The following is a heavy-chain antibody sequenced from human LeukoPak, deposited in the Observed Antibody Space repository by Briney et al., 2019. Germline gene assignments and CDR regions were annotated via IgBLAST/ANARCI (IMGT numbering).Heavy chain of an antibody. CDR2: TSYDGSNK. V-gene: IGHV3-30*03. CDR3: TRGGQNDYSDY. J-gene: IGHJ4*02. Sequence: GTSLRLSCAASGFAFSSYGMHWVRQAPGKGLEWVAVTSYDGSNKNYADSVKGRFTISRDNSKNTLYLQMNSLRAEDTAVYYCTRGGQNDYSDYWGQGTLVTVSS. D-gene: IGHD3-16*01. CDR1: GFAFSSYG.